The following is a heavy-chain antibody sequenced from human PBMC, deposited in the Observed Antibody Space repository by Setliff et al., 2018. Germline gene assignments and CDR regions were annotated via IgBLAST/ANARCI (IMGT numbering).Heavy chain of an antibody. D-gene: IGHD2-15*01. V-gene: IGHV4-61*02. J-gene: IGHJ3*02. CDR1: GGSVSSGSYY. CDR2: IYTSGST. Sequence: SETLSLTCTVSGGSVSSGSYYWSWIRQPAGKGLEWIGRIYTSGSTNYNPSLKSRVAISVDTSKNQFSLRLSSVTAADTAVYYCARRLRESHAFHIWGQGTLVTVSS. CDR3: ARRLRESHAFHI.